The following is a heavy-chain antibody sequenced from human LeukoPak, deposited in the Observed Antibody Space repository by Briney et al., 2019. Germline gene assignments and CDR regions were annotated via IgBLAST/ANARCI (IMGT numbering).Heavy chain of an antibody. CDR2: INPNSGGT. CDR3: ARDHSSSFRQEMDV. CDR1: GYTFTGYY. V-gene: IGHV1-2*02. J-gene: IGHJ6*04. D-gene: IGHD6-13*01. Sequence: ASVEVSCKASGYTFTGYYMHWVRQAPGQGLEWMGWINPNSGGTNYAQKFQGRVTMTRDTSISTAYMELSRLRSDDTAVYYCARDHSSSFRQEMDVWGKGTTVTVSS.